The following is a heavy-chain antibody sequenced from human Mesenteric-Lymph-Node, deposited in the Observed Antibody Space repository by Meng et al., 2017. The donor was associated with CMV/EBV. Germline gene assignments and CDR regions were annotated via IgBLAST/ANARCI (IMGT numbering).Heavy chain of an antibody. J-gene: IGHJ5*02. Sequence: GGSLRLSCAASGFIFSNYWMTWVRQAPGKGLEWVSSISGSGGSTYYADSVKGRFTISRDNSKNTLYLQMNSLRAEDTAVYYCAKEREFYYDSSGSGFDPWGQGTLVTVSS. CDR3: AKEREFYYDSSGSGFDP. CDR2: ISGSGGST. CDR1: GFIFSNYW. D-gene: IGHD3-22*01. V-gene: IGHV3-23*01.